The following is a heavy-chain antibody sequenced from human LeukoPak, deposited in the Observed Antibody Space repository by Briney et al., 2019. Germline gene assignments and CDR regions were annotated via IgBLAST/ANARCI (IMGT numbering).Heavy chain of an antibody. CDR3: ARVNPYYYGSGSYYKVIDY. CDR1: GGSISSSSYY. D-gene: IGHD3-10*01. Sequence: SETLSLTCTVSGGSISSSSYYWGWIRQPPGKGLEWIGYIYYSGSTYYNPSLKSRVTISVDTSKNQFSLKLSSVTAADTAVYYCARVNPYYYGSGSYYKVIDYWGQGTLVTVSS. CDR2: IYYSGST. V-gene: IGHV4-31*03. J-gene: IGHJ4*02.